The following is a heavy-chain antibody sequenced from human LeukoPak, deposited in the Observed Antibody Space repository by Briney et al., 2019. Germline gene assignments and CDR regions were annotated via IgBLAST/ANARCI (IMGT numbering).Heavy chain of an antibody. J-gene: IGHJ4*02. V-gene: IGHV4-59*01. Sequence: KASETLSLTCTVSGDSISNYYWNWIRQPPGKGLEWIGYISYSGIISYNPSLKSRVTISVDTSKSQFSLKLSSVTAADTAVYYCAKGSGNYFLFNYWGQGTLVTVSS. CDR2: ISYSGII. CDR1: GDSISNYY. D-gene: IGHD3-10*01. CDR3: AKGSGNYFLFNY.